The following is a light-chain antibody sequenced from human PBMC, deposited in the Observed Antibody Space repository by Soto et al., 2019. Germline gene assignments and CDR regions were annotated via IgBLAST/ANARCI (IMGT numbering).Light chain of an antibody. CDR1: QSVDSK. CDR2: GAS. Sequence: EIVMTQSPATLSVSPGERATLSCRASQSVDSKLAWYQQKPGQGPRLLIYGASSRATGIPARFSGSGSGTEVTLPSSRLQSEDFAVYYCQHYSTWLWTFGQGTKVEIK. CDR3: QHYSTWLWT. V-gene: IGKV3-15*01. J-gene: IGKJ1*01.